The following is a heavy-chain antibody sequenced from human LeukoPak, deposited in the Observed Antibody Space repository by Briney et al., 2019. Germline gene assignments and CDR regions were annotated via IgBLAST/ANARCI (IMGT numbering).Heavy chain of an antibody. CDR1: GFTFSSYA. CDR2: ISSSSSYI. D-gene: IGHD2/OR15-2a*01. J-gene: IGHJ1*01. V-gene: IGHV3-21*01. Sequence: GGSLRLSCAASGFTFSSYAMSWVRQAPGKGLEWVSSISSSSSYIYYADSVKGRFTISRDNAKNSLYLQMNSLRAEDTAVYYCARGARIGNRGIAEYFQHWGQGTLVTVSS. CDR3: ARGARIGNRGIAEYFQH.